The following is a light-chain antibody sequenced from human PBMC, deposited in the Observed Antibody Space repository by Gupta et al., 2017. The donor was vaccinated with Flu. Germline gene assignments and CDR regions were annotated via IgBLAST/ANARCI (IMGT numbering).Light chain of an antibody. Sequence: QSVLTQPPSASGTPGQRGTISCSGSSSNVGRYAVNWYQQLPGTAPKLLIYNNNRRPSGVPDRFSDSKSGTSASLAISGLQSEDEADYYCAAWDGSLNAWVFGGGTKLTVL. V-gene: IGLV1-44*01. J-gene: IGLJ3*02. CDR2: NNN. CDR3: AAWDGSLNAWV. CDR1: SSNVGRYA.